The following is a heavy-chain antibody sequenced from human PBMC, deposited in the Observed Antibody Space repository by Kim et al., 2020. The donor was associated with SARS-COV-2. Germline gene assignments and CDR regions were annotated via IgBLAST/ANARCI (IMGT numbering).Heavy chain of an antibody. CDR2: T. J-gene: IGHJ3*02. D-gene: IGHD1-26*01. CDR3: ARTYFRDAFDI. V-gene: IGHV3-13*01. Sequence: TYYPGSVKGRFTISREDAKNSLYLQMNSLRAGDTAVYYCARTYFRDAFDIWGQGTMVTVSS.